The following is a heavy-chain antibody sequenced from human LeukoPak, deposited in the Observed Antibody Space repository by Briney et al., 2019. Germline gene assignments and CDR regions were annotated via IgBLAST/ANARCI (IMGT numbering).Heavy chain of an antibody. D-gene: IGHD2-2*01. V-gene: IGHV1-69*05. J-gene: IGHJ6*03. CDR2: IIPIFGTA. CDR1: GGTFSSYA. CDR3: ARGGYNCSSTSCSSPYYTDV. Sequence: ASVKVSCKASGGTFSSYAISWVRQAPGQGLEWMGGIIPIFGTANYAQKFQGRVTITTDESTSTAYMELSSLRSEDTAVYYCARGGYNCSSTSCSSPYYTDVWGKGTTVTVSS.